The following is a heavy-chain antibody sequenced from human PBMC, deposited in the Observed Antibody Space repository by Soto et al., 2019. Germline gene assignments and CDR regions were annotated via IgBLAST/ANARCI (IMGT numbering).Heavy chain of an antibody. Sequence: SVKVSCKASGGTFSIYAISWVRQAPGQGLEWMGGIIPIFGTTNYAQKFQGRVTITADKSTSTAYMELSSLRSEDTAVYSCARXRFLEWLSIYYYYAMDVWGQGTTVTVSS. CDR2: IIPIFGTT. D-gene: IGHD3-3*01. CDR3: ARXRFLEWLSIYYYYAMDV. V-gene: IGHV1-69*06. J-gene: IGHJ6*02. CDR1: GGTFSIYA.